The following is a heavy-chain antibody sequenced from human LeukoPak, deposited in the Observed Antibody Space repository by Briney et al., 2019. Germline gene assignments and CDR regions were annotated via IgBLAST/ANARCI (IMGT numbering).Heavy chain of an antibody. CDR3: SRLGYCSSTSCHGFDI. CDR1: GFTFSSYG. V-gene: IGHV3-73*01. J-gene: IGHJ3*02. D-gene: IGHD2-2*01. Sequence: GGSLRLSCAASGFTFSSYGMHWVRQAPGKGLEWVGRIRTKVNSYATAYAASVTGRFTISRDDSKNTAYLEMNSLKSEDTAVYYRSRLGYCSSTSCHGFDIWGQGTMITVSS. CDR2: IRTKVNSYAT.